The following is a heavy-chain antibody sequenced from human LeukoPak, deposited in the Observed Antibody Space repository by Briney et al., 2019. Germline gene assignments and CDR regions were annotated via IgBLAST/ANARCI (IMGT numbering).Heavy chain of an antibody. CDR2: IYYSGNT. Sequence: SETLSLTCTVSGGSISSSGSYWGWIRQPPGKGLEWIGSIYYSGNTYYNPSLKSRATISLDTSKNQFSLKLSSVTAADTAVYYCASPTYYSDSSGFPSYFDYWGRGTLVTVSS. J-gene: IGHJ4*02. V-gene: IGHV4-39*01. D-gene: IGHD3-22*01. CDR3: ASPTYYSDSSGFPSYFDY. CDR1: GGSISSSGSY.